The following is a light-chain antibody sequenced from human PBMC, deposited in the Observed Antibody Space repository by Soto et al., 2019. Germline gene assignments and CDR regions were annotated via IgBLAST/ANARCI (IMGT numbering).Light chain of an antibody. CDR2: GSS. CDR3: QKYNSAPYT. V-gene: IGKV1-27*01. CDR1: QGISNY. Sequence: DIQMTQSPSSLSASVGDRVIISCRASQGISNYLAWYQQKPGKVPKLLIFGSSTLQSGVPSRSSGSGSGTDFTLTISSLQPEDDATYYCQKYNSAPYTFGQGTNLEL. J-gene: IGKJ2*01.